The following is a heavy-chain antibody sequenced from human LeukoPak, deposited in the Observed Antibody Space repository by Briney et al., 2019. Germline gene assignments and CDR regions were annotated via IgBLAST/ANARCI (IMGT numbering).Heavy chain of an antibody. CDR3: ARDDTHYGSSGSFYDAFDI. CDR2: ISRDGSET. D-gene: IGHD3-22*01. Sequence: GGSLRLACAASVFTFSSYAMRWVRRAPEKGLEWVASISRDGSETHYVDSVMGRFTISRDNAKNSLYLQMNSLRAEDTAVYYCARDDTHYGSSGSFYDAFDIWGQGTMVTVSS. CDR1: VFTFSSYA. V-gene: IGHV3-7*01. J-gene: IGHJ3*02.